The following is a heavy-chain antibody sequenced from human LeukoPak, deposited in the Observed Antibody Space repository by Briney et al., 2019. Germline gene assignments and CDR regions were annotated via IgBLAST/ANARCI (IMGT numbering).Heavy chain of an antibody. J-gene: IGHJ4*02. CDR2: IRSKAYGGTT. D-gene: IGHD1-26*01. CDR3: TREPKGELPDY. Sequence: GGSLRLSCTASGFTFGDYAMSWFRQAPGKGLEWVGFIRSKAYGGTTEYAASVKGRFTISRDDSKSIAYLQMNSLKTEDTAVYYCTREPKGELPDYWGQGTLVTVSS. V-gene: IGHV3-49*03. CDR1: GFTFGDYA.